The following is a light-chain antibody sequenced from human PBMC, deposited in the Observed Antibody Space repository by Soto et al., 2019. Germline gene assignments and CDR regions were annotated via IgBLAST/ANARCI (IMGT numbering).Light chain of an antibody. CDR3: QQRSNWPTIT. CDR1: QSVNNY. J-gene: IGKJ5*01. CDR2: DAS. Sequence: EIVLTQSPATLPLSPGERATLSCRASQSVNNYLAWYQQKAGQAPRLLVYDASNRATGIPARFSGSGSGTDFTLTISSLEPEDFAVYYCQQRSNWPTITFGQGTRLEIK. V-gene: IGKV3-11*01.